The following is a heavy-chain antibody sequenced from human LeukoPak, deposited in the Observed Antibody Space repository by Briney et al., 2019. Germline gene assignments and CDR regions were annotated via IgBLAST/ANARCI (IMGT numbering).Heavy chain of an antibody. J-gene: IGHJ6*02. CDR2: ISYDGSNK. V-gene: IGHV3-30-3*01. CDR3: AGEDIVVVPAAAQYYYYGMDV. D-gene: IGHD2-2*01. CDR1: GFTLSNYA. Sequence: GGPLRLSCAASGFTLSNYAMSWARQAPGKGLEWVAVISYDGSNKYYADSVKGRFTISRDNSKNTLYLQMNSLRAEDTAVYYCAGEDIVVVPAAAQYYYYGMDVWGQGTTVTVSS.